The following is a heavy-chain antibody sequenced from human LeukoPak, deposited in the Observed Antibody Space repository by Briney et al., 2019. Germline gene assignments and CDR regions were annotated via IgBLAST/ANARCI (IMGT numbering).Heavy chain of an antibody. Sequence: PSETLSLTCAVYGGSFSGYYWSWIRQPPGKGLEWIGEINNSGSTTYNPSLKSRVTISVDTSKIQCSLKLSSVTAADTAVYYCARGRNSYGSGSYYNYPLDYWGQGTLVTVSS. D-gene: IGHD3-10*01. CDR2: INNSGST. V-gene: IGHV4-34*01. J-gene: IGHJ4*02. CDR1: GGSFSGYY. CDR3: ARGRNSYGSGSYYNYPLDY.